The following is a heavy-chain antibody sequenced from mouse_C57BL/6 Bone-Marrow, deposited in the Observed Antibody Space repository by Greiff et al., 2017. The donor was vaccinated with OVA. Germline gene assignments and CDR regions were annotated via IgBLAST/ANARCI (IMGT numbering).Heavy chain of an antibody. J-gene: IGHJ1*03. V-gene: IGHV5-17*01. CDR1: GFTFSDYG. CDR2: ISSCSSTI. CDR3: AKKEDSSGYDWYFDV. D-gene: IGHD3-2*02. Sequence: EVQGVESGGGLVKPGGSLKLSCAASGFTFSDYGMHWVRQAPEQGLEWVAYISSCSSTIYYADTVKGRFTISRDNAKNTLFLQMTSLRSEDTAVYYGAKKEDSSGYDWYFDVWGKGTTVTVSS.